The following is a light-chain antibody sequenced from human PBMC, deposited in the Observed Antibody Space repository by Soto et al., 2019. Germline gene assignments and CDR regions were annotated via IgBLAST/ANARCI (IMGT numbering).Light chain of an antibody. CDR1: QSITNY. CDR3: QQSNSSPPT. Sequence: IRITQSPSALSASVGDRVTITCRASQSITNYLNWYQHKPGQAPNLLIYAASTLQAGVPSRFRGSGSGTDFTLTISSLQPEDFATYFCQQSNSSPPTFGGGTKVDIK. CDR2: AAS. J-gene: IGKJ4*01. V-gene: IGKV1-39*01.